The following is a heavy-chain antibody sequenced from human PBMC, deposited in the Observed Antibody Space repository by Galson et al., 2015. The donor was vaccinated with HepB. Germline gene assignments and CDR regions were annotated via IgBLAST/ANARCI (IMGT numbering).Heavy chain of an antibody. D-gene: IGHD2-2*01. J-gene: IGHJ4*02. Sequence: SLRLSCAASGFTFSSYAMSWVRQAPGKGLEWVSVVSGSGGSTYYADSVKGRFTISRDNSKDTLYLQMNSLRADDTAVYYCAKDRGSAYAFGVDDWGQGTPVTVSS. CDR3: AKDRGSAYAFGVDD. CDR1: GFTFSSYA. V-gene: IGHV3-23*01. CDR2: VSGSGGST.